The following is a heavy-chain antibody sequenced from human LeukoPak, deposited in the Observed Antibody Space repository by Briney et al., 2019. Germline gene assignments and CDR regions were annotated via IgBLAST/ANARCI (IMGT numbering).Heavy chain of an antibody. D-gene: IGHD2-2*01. J-gene: IGHJ4*01. V-gene: IGHV1-24*01. CDR3: AACTPLVARKDF. CDR2: FDPEDGET. CDR1: GYTLTELS. Sequence: ASVKVSCKVSGYTLTELSMHWVRQAPGKGLEWMGGFDPEDGETIYAQKFQGRVTMTEDTSTDTAYMELSSLRSEDTAVYYCAACTPLVARKDFWGHGTLVTVSS.